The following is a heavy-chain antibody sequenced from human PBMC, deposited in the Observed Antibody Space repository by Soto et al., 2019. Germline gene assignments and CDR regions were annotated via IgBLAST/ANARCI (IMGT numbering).Heavy chain of an antibody. CDR3: ATNHDDISGRTPLLFDS. CDR2: IHYSGNT. J-gene: IGHJ4*02. Sequence: QVQLQESGPGLVKPSQTLSLTCTVSGDSIGTGGYYWDWIRQHPGKGPEWIGYIHYSGNTYYNPSLKRRLTISLVTSKNPFSLHLSSVTAADTAVYYCATNHDDISGRTPLLFDSWGQGTLVTVSS. D-gene: IGHD3-22*01. V-gene: IGHV4-31*03. CDR1: GDSIGTGGYY.